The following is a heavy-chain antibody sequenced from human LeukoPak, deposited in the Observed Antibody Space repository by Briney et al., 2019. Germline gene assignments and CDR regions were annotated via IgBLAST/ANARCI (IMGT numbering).Heavy chain of an antibody. D-gene: IGHD3-16*02. CDR1: GASITRESYY. J-gene: IGHJ4*02. V-gene: IGHV4-39*01. Sequence: ASETLSLTCTVSGASITRESYYWGWLRQPPGKGLQWIGGLVFDGSPHYNPSLTSHVTISVDTSNNQFSLKLTSVTASDTGVYYCARAPSYRRYSYHYWGQGTLVTVSS. CDR2: LVFDGSP. CDR3: ARAPSYRRYSYHY.